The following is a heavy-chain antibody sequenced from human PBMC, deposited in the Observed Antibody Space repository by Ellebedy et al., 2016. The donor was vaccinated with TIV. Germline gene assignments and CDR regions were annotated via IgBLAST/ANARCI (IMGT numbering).Heavy chain of an antibody. J-gene: IGHJ5*02. CDR2: FDPEHGRA. CDR3: AAVRIQIWFPNWFDP. V-gene: IGHV1-24*01. Sequence: ASVKVSCKVSGYTLTELSMHWVRQAPGKGLEWVGGFDPEHGRAIYAQKFQDRVTMTEDTSTDTVYMELSSLRSGDTAVYYCAAVRIQIWFPNWFDPWGQGTRVTVSA. D-gene: IGHD5-18*01. CDR1: GYTLTELS.